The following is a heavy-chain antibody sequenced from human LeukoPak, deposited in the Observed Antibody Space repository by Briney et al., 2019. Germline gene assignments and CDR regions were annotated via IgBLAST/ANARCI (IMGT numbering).Heavy chain of an antibody. D-gene: IGHD5-12*01. CDR2: IYSAGGT. CDR1: GFTVSSNY. J-gene: IGHJ4*02. CDR3: AKCGNSGCHLIDY. Sequence: GGSLRLSCAASGFTVSSNYMTWVRQAPGKGLEWVSLIYSAGGTYYTDSVKGRFTISRHSSKNTLYLQMNSLRGEDTAVYYCAKCGNSGCHLIDYWGQGTLVTVSS. V-gene: IGHV3-53*04.